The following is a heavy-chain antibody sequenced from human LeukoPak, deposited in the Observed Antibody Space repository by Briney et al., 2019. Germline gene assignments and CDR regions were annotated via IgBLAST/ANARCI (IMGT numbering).Heavy chain of an antibody. CDR1: GGSISSYY. CDR3: ARFGAPGKYCTNGVCNYYYYYGMDV. J-gene: IGHJ6*02. CDR2: IYYSGST. Sequence: KSSETLSLTCTVSGGSISSYYWSWIRQPPGKGLEWIGYIYYSGSTNYNPSLKSRVTISVDTSKNQFSLKLSSVTAADTAVYYCARFGAPGKYCTNGVCNYYYYYGMDVWGQGTTVTVSS. D-gene: IGHD2-8*01. V-gene: IGHV4-59*08.